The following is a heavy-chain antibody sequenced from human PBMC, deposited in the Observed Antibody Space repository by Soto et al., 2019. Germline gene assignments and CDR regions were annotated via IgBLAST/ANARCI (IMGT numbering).Heavy chain of an antibody. V-gene: IGHV3-20*04. CDR2: IKGSGDDS. D-gene: IGHD3-16*01. Sequence: EVQLVESGGSVIRPGGSLRLSCGASGFTFGDYGMHWVRQIPEKGLEWVYFIKGSGDDSRYGDSVKGRFIVSRDNAKNNLYLELNSRRGADAALFFCSTNRRSGSYVFDVWGRGTPVTVSS. CDR3: STNRRSGSYVFDV. CDR1: GFTFGDYG. J-gene: IGHJ4*02.